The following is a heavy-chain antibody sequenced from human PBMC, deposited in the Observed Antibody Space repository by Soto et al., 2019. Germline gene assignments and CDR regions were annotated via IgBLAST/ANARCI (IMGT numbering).Heavy chain of an antibody. J-gene: IGHJ3*02. CDR3: ARGDHSGYYDRETPAEDAFDI. Sequence: QVQLVQSGAEVKKPGSSVKVSCKASGGTFSSYAISWVRQAPGQGLEWMGGIIPIFGTANYAQKFQGRVTIAVDEFTSTAYMERSSLRSEDTAVYYCARGDHSGYYDRETPAEDAFDIWGQGTMVTVSS. CDR2: IIPIFGTA. V-gene: IGHV1-69*12. CDR1: GGTFSSYA. D-gene: IGHD3-22*01.